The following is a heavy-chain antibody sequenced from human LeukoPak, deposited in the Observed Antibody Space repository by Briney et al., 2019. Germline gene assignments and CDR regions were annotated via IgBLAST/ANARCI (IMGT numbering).Heavy chain of an antibody. V-gene: IGHV4-59*01. CDR2: IFYSGST. CDR1: GGSIRSYY. J-gene: IGHJ6*02. Sequence: SETLSLTRTVSGGSIRSYYWSWIRQPPGKGLECLGYIFYSGSTNYNPSLKSRVTISVDTSKNQFSLKLSSVTAADTAVYYCAKTDILTGYHYYYYGMDVWGQGTTVTVSS. D-gene: IGHD3-9*01. CDR3: AKTDILTGYHYYYYGMDV.